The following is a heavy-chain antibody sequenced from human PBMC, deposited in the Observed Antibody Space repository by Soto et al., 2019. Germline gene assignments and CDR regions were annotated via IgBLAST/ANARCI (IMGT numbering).Heavy chain of an antibody. CDR1: GFSLSTSRVS. Sequence: QITLKESGPTLVKPTQTLTLTCTFSGFSLSTSRVSVGWIRQPPGKALEWLALIYWDDDKRYSPSLKSRLTITKDTSKNQVVLTMTNMDPVDTATYYCAHRRVWSSSWNLSGDIDAFDIWGQGTMVTVSS. CDR2: IYWDDDK. D-gene: IGHD6-13*01. V-gene: IGHV2-5*02. J-gene: IGHJ3*02. CDR3: AHRRVWSSSWNLSGDIDAFDI.